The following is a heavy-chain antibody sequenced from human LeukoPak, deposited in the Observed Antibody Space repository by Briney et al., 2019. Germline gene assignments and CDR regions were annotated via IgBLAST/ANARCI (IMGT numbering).Heavy chain of an antibody. J-gene: IGHJ4*02. CDR2: INSDGSNT. CDR3: ARGPTPGDFDF. V-gene: IGHV3-74*01. D-gene: IGHD1-26*01. Sequence: PGGSLRLSCAASGFTFSSYWMHWVRQAPGKGLVWVSRINSDGSNTIYADSVKGRFTIPRDNSKNTLSLQMNSLGGEDTAVYYCARGPTPGDFDFWGQGTLDTVSS. CDR1: GFTFSSYW.